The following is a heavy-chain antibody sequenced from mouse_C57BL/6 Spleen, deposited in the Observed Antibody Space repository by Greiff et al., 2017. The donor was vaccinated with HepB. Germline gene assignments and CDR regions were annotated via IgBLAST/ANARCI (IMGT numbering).Heavy chain of an antibody. CDR2: IHPSDSDT. J-gene: IGHJ3*01. Sequence: QVQLQQPGAELVKPGASVKVSCKASGYTFTSYWMHWVKQRPGQGLEWIGSIHPSDSDTNYNQKFKGKATLTVDKSSSTAYMQLSSLTSEDSAVYYCAIAYYSNPFAYWGQGTLVTVSA. V-gene: IGHV1-74*01. CDR3: AIAYYSNPFAY. D-gene: IGHD2-5*01. CDR1: GYTFTSYW.